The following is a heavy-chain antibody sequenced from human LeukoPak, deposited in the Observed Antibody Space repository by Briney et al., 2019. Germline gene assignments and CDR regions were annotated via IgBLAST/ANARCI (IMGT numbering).Heavy chain of an antibody. V-gene: IGHV1-46*01. J-gene: IGHJ4*02. D-gene: IGHD3-22*01. Sequence: ASVKVSCKASGYTFTSYYMNWVRQAPGQGLEWMGVINPTGGSTSCAQKFQGRVTMTRDTSTSTVYMELSSLRSEDTAVYYCARGLEYYDSSGSHFDYWGQGTLVTVSS. CDR3: ARGLEYYDSSGSHFDY. CDR1: GYTFTSYY. CDR2: INPTGGST.